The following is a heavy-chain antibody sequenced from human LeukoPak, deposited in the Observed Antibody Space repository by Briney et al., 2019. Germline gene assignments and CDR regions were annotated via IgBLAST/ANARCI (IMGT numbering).Heavy chain of an antibody. D-gene: IGHD5-18*01. Sequence: ASVNVSCKASGYTFSSYDINWVRQATGQGLEWMGWMNPNSGNTGYAQKFQGRVTMTRNTSISTAYMELSSLRSEDTAVYYCAIGGYSYGPGDYWGQGTLVTVSS. CDR1: GYTFSSYD. J-gene: IGHJ4*02. V-gene: IGHV1-8*01. CDR3: AIGGYSYGPGDY. CDR2: MNPNSGNT.